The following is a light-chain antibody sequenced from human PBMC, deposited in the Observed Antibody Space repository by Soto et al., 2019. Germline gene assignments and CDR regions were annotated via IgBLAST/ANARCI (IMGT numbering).Light chain of an antibody. V-gene: IGLV2-14*01. CDR3: SSYASSAYVV. CDR1: SSDVGAYNY. Sequence: QAVLTQPASVSGSPGQSITVSCTGTSSDVGAYNYVSWYQLHPGKAPKLMIYEVTNRPSGISNRFSGSKSGNTASLTISGLQAEDEADYYCSSYASSAYVVFGGGTKLTVL. J-gene: IGLJ2*01. CDR2: EVT.